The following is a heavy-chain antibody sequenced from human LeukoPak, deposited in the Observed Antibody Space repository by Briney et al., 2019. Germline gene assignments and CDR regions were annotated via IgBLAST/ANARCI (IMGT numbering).Heavy chain of an antibody. CDR3: ARGGGYKQQLPLVLFDY. Sequence: PSETLSLTCTVSGGSISSYSWGWIRQPPGKGLEWIGYIYYSGSTNYNPSLKSRVTISVDTSKNQFSLKLSSVTAADTAVYYCARGGGYKQQLPLVLFDYWGQGTLVTVSS. CDR1: GGSISSYS. V-gene: IGHV4-59*08. D-gene: IGHD6-13*01. J-gene: IGHJ4*02. CDR2: IYYSGST.